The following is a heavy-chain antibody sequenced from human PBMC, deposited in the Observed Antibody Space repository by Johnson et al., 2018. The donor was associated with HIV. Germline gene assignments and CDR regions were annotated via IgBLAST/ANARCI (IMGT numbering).Heavy chain of an antibody. Sequence: QVQLVESGGGLVKTGGSLRLSCAASGFTFSDYYMSWIRQAPGKGLEWVSYISSSGSIIYYSDSVKGRFAISRDNVKNSLYLQMNSLRAEDTAVYYCARDPVVAHAFDILGQGTIVTVSS. J-gene: IGHJ3*02. CDR1: GFTFSDYY. CDR3: ARDPVVAHAFDI. D-gene: IGHD3-22*01. CDR2: ISSSGSII. V-gene: IGHV3-11*04.